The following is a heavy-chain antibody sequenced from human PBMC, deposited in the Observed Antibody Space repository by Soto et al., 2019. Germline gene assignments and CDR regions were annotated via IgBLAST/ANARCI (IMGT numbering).Heavy chain of an antibody. Sequence: EVQLVESGGGLVQPGGSLRLSCAASGFTFSNYSMNWVRQAPGKGLEWISYISISSSTIYYADSVKGRFTISRDNAKNALSMQMNSLRDEDTAVYYCARDPDTAMAHYAFDIWGQGTMVTVSS. CDR3: ARDPDTAMAHYAFDI. CDR2: ISISSSTI. CDR1: GFTFSNYS. J-gene: IGHJ3*02. D-gene: IGHD5-18*01. V-gene: IGHV3-48*02.